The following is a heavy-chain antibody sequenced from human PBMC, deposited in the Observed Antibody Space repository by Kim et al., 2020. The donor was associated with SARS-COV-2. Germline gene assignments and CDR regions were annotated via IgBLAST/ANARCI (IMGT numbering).Heavy chain of an antibody. CDR1: GFTFSSYA. V-gene: IGHV3-23*01. Sequence: GGSLRLSCAASGFTFSSYAMSWVRQAPGKGLEWVSAISGSGGSTYYADSVKGRFTISRDNSKNTLYLQMNSLRAEDTAVYYCAKSVDDILTGLGGFHAFDIWGQGTMVTVSS. J-gene: IGHJ3*02. CDR3: AKSVDDILTGLGGFHAFDI. CDR2: ISGSGGST. D-gene: IGHD3-9*01.